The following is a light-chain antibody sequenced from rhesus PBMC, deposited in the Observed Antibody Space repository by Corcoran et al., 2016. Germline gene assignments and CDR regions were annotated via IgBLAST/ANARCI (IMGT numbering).Light chain of an antibody. CDR2: GAS. V-gene: IGKV3-24*01. CDR3: LHHNKWPLT. CDR1: QCVITR. Sequence: VMTQSPATLSLSPGERATLSCRASQCVITRLAWYQPKPGQAPRLLIYGASSRATGIPDRFSGSGSGTDLTLTISSLEPEDVAVYYCLHHNKWPLTFGGGTKVELK. J-gene: IGKJ4*01.